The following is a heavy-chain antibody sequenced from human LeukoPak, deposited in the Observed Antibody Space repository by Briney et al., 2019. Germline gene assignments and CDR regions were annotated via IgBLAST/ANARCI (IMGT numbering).Heavy chain of an antibody. CDR1: GYTFTSYG. D-gene: IGHD2/OR15-2a*01. V-gene: IGHV1-18*01. CDR3: ARDTFYGEGYYFDY. Sequence: ASVKVSCKASGYTFTSYGISWARQAPGQGLEWMRWISAYNGNTNYAQKLQGRVTMTTDTSTSTAYMELRSLRSDDTAVYYCARDTFYGEGYYFDYWGQGTLVTVSS. J-gene: IGHJ4*02. CDR2: ISAYNGNT.